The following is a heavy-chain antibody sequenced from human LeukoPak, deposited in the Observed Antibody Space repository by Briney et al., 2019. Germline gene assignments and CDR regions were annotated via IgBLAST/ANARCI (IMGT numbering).Heavy chain of an antibody. D-gene: IGHD3-22*01. CDR2: ISSSSSYI. J-gene: IGHJ4*02. CDR3: AREPYSDSSGYSPHY. V-gene: IGHV3-21*01. Sequence: GGSLRLSCAASGFTFSSYSMNWVREAPGKGLEWVSSISSSSSYIYYADSVKGRFTISRDNAKNSPYLHINSLRAEDTPLYYCAREPYSDSSGYSPHYWGQGTLVTVPS. CDR1: GFTFSSYS.